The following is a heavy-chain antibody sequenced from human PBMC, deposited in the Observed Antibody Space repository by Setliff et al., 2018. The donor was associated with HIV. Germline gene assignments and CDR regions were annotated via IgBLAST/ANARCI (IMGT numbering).Heavy chain of an antibody. Sequence: SVKVSCKASGDTFSNYAISWVRQAPGQGLEWMGGIIPIFGTASHAQKFQGRVTITTDESTSTAYMELSSLRFEDTAVYYCASAYCSSTGCYVRWGNGMDVWGQGTTVTVSS. V-gene: IGHV1-69*05. CDR2: IIPIFGTA. J-gene: IGHJ6*02. D-gene: IGHD2-2*01. CDR1: GDTFSNYA. CDR3: ASAYCSSTGCYVRWGNGMDV.